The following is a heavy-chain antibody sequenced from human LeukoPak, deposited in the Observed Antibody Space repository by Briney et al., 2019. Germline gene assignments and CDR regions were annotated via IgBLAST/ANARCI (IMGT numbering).Heavy chain of an antibody. J-gene: IGHJ5*02. CDR3: ARGFAVAGEDWFDP. V-gene: IGHV7-4-1*02. CDR1: GYTFTSYA. Sequence: VASVKVSCKASGYTFTSYAMNWVRQAPGQGLEWMGWINTNTGNPTYAQGFTGRFVFSLDTSVSTAYLQISSLKAEDTAVYYCARGFAVAGEDWFDPWGQGTLVTVSS. D-gene: IGHD6-19*01. CDR2: INTNTGNP.